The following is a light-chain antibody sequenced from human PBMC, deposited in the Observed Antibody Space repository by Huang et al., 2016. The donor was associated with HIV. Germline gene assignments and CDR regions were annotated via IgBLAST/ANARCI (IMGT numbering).Light chain of an antibody. J-gene: IGKJ2*01. CDR1: QSVSSN. CDR3: QQYNNWPST. V-gene: IGKV3-15*01. CDR2: GVS. Sequence: EIVMMQSPATLSVSPGERATLSCRASQSVSSNLAWYQQKPGQAPRLLISGVSARATGIPARFSGSGSGTEFTLTITSLQSEDFAVYYCQQYNNWPSTFGQGTKLEIK.